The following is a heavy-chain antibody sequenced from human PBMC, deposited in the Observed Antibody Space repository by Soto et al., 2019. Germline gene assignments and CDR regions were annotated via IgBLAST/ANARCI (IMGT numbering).Heavy chain of an antibody. D-gene: IGHD4-4*01. V-gene: IGHV4-34*01. CDR1: GESLSTYY. CDR2: VNYSGGRT. CDR3: GSGRHYTWTF. J-gene: IGHJ4*02. Sequence: QVQLQQWGAGLLKPSETLSLTCAAYGESLSTYYWSWIRQPPGKGLEWIGEVNYSGGRTIYNPSLKSRVTISVDTSKDQFSLRLSSVTAEDTAVYYCGSGRHYTWTFRGQGTLVTVSS.